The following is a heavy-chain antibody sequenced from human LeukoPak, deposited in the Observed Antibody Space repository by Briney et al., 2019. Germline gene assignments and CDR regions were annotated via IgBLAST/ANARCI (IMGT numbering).Heavy chain of an antibody. CDR3: ARDRVPAAMRSVPAAAMGGDSDYFDY. J-gene: IGHJ4*02. Sequence: GGSLRLSCAASGFTFSSYEMHWVRQATGKGLEWVSAIGTAGDTYDPGSVKGRFTISRENAKNSLYLQMNSLRAGDTAVYYCARDRVPAAMRSVPAAAMGGDSDYFDYWGQGTLVTVSS. CDR2: IGTAGDT. V-gene: IGHV3-13*01. D-gene: IGHD2-2*01. CDR1: GFTFSSYE.